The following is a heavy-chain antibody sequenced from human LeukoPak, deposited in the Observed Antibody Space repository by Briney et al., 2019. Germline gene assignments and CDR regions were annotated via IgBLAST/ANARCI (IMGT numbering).Heavy chain of an antibody. V-gene: IGHV3-48*01. CDR1: GFTFSSYS. Sequence: GGSLRLSCAASGFTFSSYSMNWVRQAPWKGLEWVSYISSSSSTIYYADSVKGRFTISRDNSKNTLYLQMNSLRAEDTAVYYCAKDVGGFDPWGQGTLVTVSS. CDR3: AKDVGGFDP. CDR2: ISSSSSTI. J-gene: IGHJ5*02. D-gene: IGHD3-10*01.